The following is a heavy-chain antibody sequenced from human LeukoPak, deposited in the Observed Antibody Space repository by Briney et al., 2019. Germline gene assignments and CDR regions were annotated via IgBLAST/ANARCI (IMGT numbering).Heavy chain of an antibody. Sequence: ASVKVSCKASGYTFTSYAMHWVRQAPGQRLEWMGWINADNGNTQYSQEFQGRVTITRDTSASTAYMELSSLRSEDMAVYYCARARGYGSGSYYYMDVWGKGTTVTVS. CDR1: GYTFTSYA. CDR2: INADNGNT. V-gene: IGHV1-3*03. D-gene: IGHD3-10*01. J-gene: IGHJ6*03. CDR3: ARARGYGSGSYYYMDV.